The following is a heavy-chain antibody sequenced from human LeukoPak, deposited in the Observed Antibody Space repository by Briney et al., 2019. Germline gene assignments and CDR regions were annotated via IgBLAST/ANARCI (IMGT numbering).Heavy chain of an antibody. CDR2: FDSSYYDT. Sequence: GEALKISWKCSGDNFTRHWIAWVRQIPGKGPEWRGRFDSSYYDTTYRPSLQGNVTIYADESISTAYLQWSSLKPWDTAMYYCARHLGYCSSTSCYEGGYDYWGQGTLVTVSS. V-gene: IGHV5-10-1*01. CDR3: ARHLGYCSSTSCYEGGYDY. D-gene: IGHD2-2*01. CDR1: GDNFTRHW. J-gene: IGHJ4*02.